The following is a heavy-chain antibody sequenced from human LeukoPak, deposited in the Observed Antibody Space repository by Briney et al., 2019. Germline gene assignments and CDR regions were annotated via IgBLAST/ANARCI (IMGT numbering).Heavy chain of an antibody. CDR2: IYYSGST. CDR1: GGSISSYY. J-gene: IGHJ4*02. D-gene: IGHD5-12*01. Sequence: PSETLSPTCTVSGGSISSYYWSWIRQPPGKGLEWIGYIYYSGSTNYNPSLKSRVTISVDTSKNQFSLKLSSVTAADTAVYYCARHKGGSDYVPFGYWGQGTLVTVSS. V-gene: IGHV4-59*08. CDR3: ARHKGGSDYVPFGY.